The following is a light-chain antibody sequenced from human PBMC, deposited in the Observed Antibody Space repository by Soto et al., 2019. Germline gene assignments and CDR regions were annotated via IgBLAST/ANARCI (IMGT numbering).Light chain of an antibody. CDR3: PQYTNLPT. Sequence: EIVMTQSPVTLSVSPGERATLSCRASQSASTNLAWYQQKPGQAPSLLIYGASTRATGSPARFSGSGSETEFTLTISSVQSEDVAGYYCPQYTNLPTFGQGTKLEFQ. CDR1: QSASTN. CDR2: GAS. J-gene: IGKJ1*01. V-gene: IGKV3-15*01.